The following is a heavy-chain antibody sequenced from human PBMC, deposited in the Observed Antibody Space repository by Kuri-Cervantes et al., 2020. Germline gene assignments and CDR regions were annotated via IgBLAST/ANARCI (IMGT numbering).Heavy chain of an antibody. D-gene: IGHD5-18*01. CDR3: ARRLVDTAMVYYYGMDV. V-gene: IGHV4-39*01. Sequence: SQTLSLTCAVYGGSFSGYYWGWIRQPPGKGLEWIGSIYYSGSTYYNPSLKSRATISVDTSKNQFSLKLSSVTAADTAVYYRARRLVDTAMVYYYGMDVWGQGTTVTVSS. J-gene: IGHJ6*02. CDR1: GGSFSGYY. CDR2: IYYSGST.